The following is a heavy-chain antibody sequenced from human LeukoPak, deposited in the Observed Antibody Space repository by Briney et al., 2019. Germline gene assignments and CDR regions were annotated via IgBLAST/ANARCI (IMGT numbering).Heavy chain of an antibody. Sequence: ASVKVSCKVSGYTLTELSMHWVRQAPGKGLEWMGGFDPEDGETIYAQKFQGRVTMTEDTSTDTAYMELSSLRSEDTAVYYCATDLERWLLYGRCGGWFDPWGQGTLVTVSS. D-gene: IGHD3-3*01. CDR1: GYTLTELS. CDR2: FDPEDGET. V-gene: IGHV1-24*01. J-gene: IGHJ5*02. CDR3: ATDLERWLLYGRCGGWFDP.